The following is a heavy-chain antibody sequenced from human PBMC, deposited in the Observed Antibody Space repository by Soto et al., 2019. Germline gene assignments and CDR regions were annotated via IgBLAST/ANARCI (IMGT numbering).Heavy chain of an antibody. D-gene: IGHD5-18*01. CDR2: IWYDGSNK. V-gene: IGHV3-33*01. J-gene: IGHJ6*02. Sequence: QVQLVESGGGVGQPGRSLRLSCAASGFTFSSYGMHWVRQAPGKGLEWVALIWYDGSNKYYADSVKGRFTISRDNSKNTLYLQMNSLRAEDTAVYYCARATAMPYYYGMDVWGQGTTVTVSS. CDR1: GFTFSSYG. CDR3: ARATAMPYYYGMDV.